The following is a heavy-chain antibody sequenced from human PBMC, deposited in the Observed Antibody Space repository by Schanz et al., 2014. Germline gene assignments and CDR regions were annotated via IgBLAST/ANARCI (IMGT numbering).Heavy chain of an antibody. Sequence: QVQLIQSGAEVKKPGASVKVSCTASGYTFTSYDINWVRQAPGQGLEWLGWMNPNSGNPGFAQKFRGRVTMTRNTSMSTAYMELRSLRSDDTAVYYCARGFDCGDRWGQGTLVIVSS. D-gene: IGHD2-21*01. CDR3: ARGFDCGDR. CDR1: GYTFTSYD. V-gene: IGHV1-8*01. CDR2: MNPNSGNP. J-gene: IGHJ4*02.